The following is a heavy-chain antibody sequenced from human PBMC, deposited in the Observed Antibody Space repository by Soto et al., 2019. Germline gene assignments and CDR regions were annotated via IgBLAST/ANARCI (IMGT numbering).Heavy chain of an antibody. CDR2: IWSDRSNK. D-gene: IGHD1-26*01. J-gene: IGHJ5*02. CDR1: GFTFSNYA. Sequence: QVQLVESGGGVVQPGRSLSLSCAASGFTFSNYAIHWVRQAPGKGLEWVSVIWSDRSNKYYTDSVKGRFTISRDNSKNTVHLQMNSLRAEDTAVYYCARDQTGSYPYNWFDPWGQGTLVTVSS. CDR3: ARDQTGSYPYNWFDP. V-gene: IGHV3-33*01.